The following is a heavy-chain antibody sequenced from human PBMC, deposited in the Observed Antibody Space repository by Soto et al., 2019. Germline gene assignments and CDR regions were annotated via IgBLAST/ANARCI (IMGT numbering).Heavy chain of an antibody. V-gene: IGHV4-59*08. J-gene: IGHJ4*02. CDR3: ARGRHYDFWSGYWPYYFDY. Sequence: PSETLSLTCTVSGGSISSYYWSWIRQPPGKGLEWIGYIYYSGNTNYNPSLKSRVTISVDTSKNQFSLKLSSVTAADTAVYYCARGRHYDFWSGYWPYYFDYWGQGTLVTVS. D-gene: IGHD3-3*01. CDR1: GGSISSYY. CDR2: IYYSGNT.